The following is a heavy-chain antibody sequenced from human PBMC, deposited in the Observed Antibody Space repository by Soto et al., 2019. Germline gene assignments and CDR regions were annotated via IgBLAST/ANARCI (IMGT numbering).Heavy chain of an antibody. V-gene: IGHV1-69*01. CDR3: ARGNPAGGATYYYYYGMDV. D-gene: IGHD1-26*01. CDR1: GGTFSSYA. Sequence: QVQLVQSGAEVKKPGSSVKVSCKASGGTFSSYAISWVRQAPGQGLEWMGGIIPIFGTANYAQKLQGRVTITADESTSTAYMELSSLRSEDTAVYYCARGNPAGGATYYYYYGMDVWGQGTTVTVSS. CDR2: IIPIFGTA. J-gene: IGHJ6*02.